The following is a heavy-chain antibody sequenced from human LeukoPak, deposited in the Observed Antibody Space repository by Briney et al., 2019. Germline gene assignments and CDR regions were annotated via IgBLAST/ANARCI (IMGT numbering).Heavy chain of an antibody. Sequence: GGSLRLSCAASGSTFSSYWMSWVRQAPGKGLEWVANVKQDGSEKYYVDSVKGRFTISRDNAKNSLYLQMNSLRAEDTAVYYCARGGSGYYPYYYYYMDVWGKGTTVTVSS. CDR3: ARGGSGYYPYYYYYMDV. J-gene: IGHJ6*03. V-gene: IGHV3-7*01. CDR2: VKQDGSEK. CDR1: GSTFSSYW. D-gene: IGHD3-3*01.